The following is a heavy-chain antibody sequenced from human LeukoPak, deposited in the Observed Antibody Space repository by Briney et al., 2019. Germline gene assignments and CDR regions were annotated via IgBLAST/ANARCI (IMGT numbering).Heavy chain of an antibody. J-gene: IGHJ5*02. CDR2: IYYSGST. Sequence: SQTLSLTCTVSGGSISSGGYYWSWIRQHPGKGLEWIGYIYYSGSTYYNPSLKSRVTISVDTSKNQFSLKLSSVTAADTAVYYCARDSASPGLYDFWSGYYSSSAFDPWGQGTLVTVSS. D-gene: IGHD3-3*01. CDR3: ARDSASPGLYDFWSGYYSSSAFDP. CDR1: GGSISSGGYY. V-gene: IGHV4-31*03.